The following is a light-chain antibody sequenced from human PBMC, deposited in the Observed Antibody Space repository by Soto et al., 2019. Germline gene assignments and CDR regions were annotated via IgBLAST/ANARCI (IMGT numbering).Light chain of an antibody. CDR2: GAS. CDR3: QQYNNWPPYT. J-gene: IGKJ2*01. CDR1: QSVSSN. V-gene: IGKV3-15*01. Sequence: EIVMTQSPVTLSVSPGERATLSCRASQSVSSNLAWYQQKCGQAPRLLIYGASTRATGIPARFSGTGSWTEFTLTISSLQSDYFAIYYCQQYNNWPPYTFGQGIKLEIK.